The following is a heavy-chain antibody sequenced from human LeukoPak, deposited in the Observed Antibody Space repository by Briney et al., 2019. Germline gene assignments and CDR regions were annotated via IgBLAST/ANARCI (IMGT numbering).Heavy chain of an antibody. CDR2: INLNSGGT. CDR3: ARVKPLGCSSTSCYNAFDI. V-gene: IGHV1-2*02. J-gene: IGHJ3*02. Sequence: ASVKVSCKASGYTFTGYYMHWVRQAPGQGLEWMGWINLNSGGTNYAQKFQGRVTMTRDTSISTAYMELSRLRSDDTAVYYCARVKPLGCSSTSCYNAFDIWGQGTMVTVSS. D-gene: IGHD2-2*02. CDR1: GYTFTGYY.